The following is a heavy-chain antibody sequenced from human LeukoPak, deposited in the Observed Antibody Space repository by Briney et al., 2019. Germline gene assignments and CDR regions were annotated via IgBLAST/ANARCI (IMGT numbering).Heavy chain of an antibody. CDR1: GFTFSNAW. CDR2: IKSKTDGGTT. D-gene: IGHD6-19*01. Sequence: PGGSLRLSCAASGFTFSNAWMSWVCQAPGKGLEWVGRIKSKTDGGTTDYAAPVKGRFTISRDDSKNTLYLQMNSLKTEDTAVYYCTTVWPLAVAGTLGRIDYWGQGTLVTVSS. V-gene: IGHV3-15*01. J-gene: IGHJ4*02. CDR3: TTVWPLAVAGTLGRIDY.